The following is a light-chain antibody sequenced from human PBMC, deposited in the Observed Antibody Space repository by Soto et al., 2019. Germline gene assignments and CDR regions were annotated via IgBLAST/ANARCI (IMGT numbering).Light chain of an antibody. Sequence: EIVLTQSPATLSLSPGERATLSCRASQSVNSFLAWYQQRPGQAPRLLIYDASDRATGVPARFSGSGSGTDFTLTISSLEPEDFAVYYCQQRSSWPRTFVQGTKVEIK. CDR1: QSVNSF. CDR2: DAS. CDR3: QQRSSWPRT. J-gene: IGKJ1*01. V-gene: IGKV3-11*01.